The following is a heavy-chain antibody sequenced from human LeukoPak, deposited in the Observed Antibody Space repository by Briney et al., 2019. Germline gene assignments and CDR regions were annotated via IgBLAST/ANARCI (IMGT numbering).Heavy chain of an antibody. D-gene: IGHD2-21*02. Sequence: SQTLSLTCAVSGVSISSGGYAWNWIRQPKGKGLEWIVYIYNSGSTSYNPSLKSRVTMSVDTSKNQFSLKLNSVTAADTAVYYCARGWGPAYCGGDCHRHFDYWGQGTLVTVSS. J-gene: IGHJ4*02. CDR3: ARGWGPAYCGGDCHRHFDY. CDR1: GVSISSGGYA. V-gene: IGHV4-30-4*07. CDR2: IYNSGST.